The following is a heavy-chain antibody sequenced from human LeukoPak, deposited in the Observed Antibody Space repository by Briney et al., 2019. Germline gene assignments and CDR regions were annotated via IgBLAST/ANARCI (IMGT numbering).Heavy chain of an antibody. CDR1: GFTFSNAW. J-gene: IGHJ4*02. Sequence: KSGGSLRLSCAASGFTFSNAWMSWVRQAPGKGLEWVGRIKSKTDGGTTDYAPPVKGRFTISRDDSKNTLYLQMNSLKTEDTAVYYCLRDWYGSGSYWQIRESYFDYWGQGTLVTVSS. D-gene: IGHD3-10*01. CDR2: IKSKTDGGTT. V-gene: IGHV3-15*01. CDR3: LRDWYGSGSYWQIRESYFDY.